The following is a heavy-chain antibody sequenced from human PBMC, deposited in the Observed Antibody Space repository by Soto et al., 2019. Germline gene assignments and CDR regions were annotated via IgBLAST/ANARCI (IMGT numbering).Heavy chain of an antibody. D-gene: IGHD3-10*01. CDR1: GYSFTSYW. CDR2: IDPSDSCI. Sequence: PGESLKISCKGSGYSFTSYWISWVRQMPVKGLDRMVRIDPSDSCINYSPSFQGHVTISADKSISTAYLQWSSLKASDTAMYYCARLVRGVIITEVLDWGQGTLVTVSS. CDR3: ARLVRGVIITEVLD. J-gene: IGHJ4*02. V-gene: IGHV5-10-1*01.